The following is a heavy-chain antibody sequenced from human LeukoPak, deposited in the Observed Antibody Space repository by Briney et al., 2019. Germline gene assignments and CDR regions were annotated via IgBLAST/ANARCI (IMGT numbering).Heavy chain of an antibody. D-gene: IGHD3-22*01. CDR3: ARGVVVISNFDY. CDR2: IRYDGSNK. J-gene: IGHJ4*02. CDR1: GFTFSSNG. V-gene: IGHV3-30*02. Sequence: GGSLRLSCAASGFTFSSNGTHWVRQAPGKGLEWVAFIRYDGSNKYYADSVKGRFTISRDNSKNTLYLQMNSLRAEDTAVYYCARGVVVISNFDYWGQGTLVTVSS.